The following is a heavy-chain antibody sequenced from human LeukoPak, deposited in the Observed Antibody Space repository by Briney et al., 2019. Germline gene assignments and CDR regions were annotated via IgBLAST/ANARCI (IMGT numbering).Heavy chain of an antibody. D-gene: IGHD3-9*01. Sequence: SETLSLTCAVSGGFISSNSYYWGWIRQPPGKGLEWIGSIYYSGSTNYNPSLKSRVTISVDTSKNQFSLKLSSVTAADTAVYYCARVVERTLRYFDWLYPNFDRTRHDAFDIWGQGTMVTVSS. CDR1: GGFISSNSYY. J-gene: IGHJ3*02. CDR2: IYYSGST. V-gene: IGHV4-39*07. CDR3: ARVVERTLRYFDWLYPNFDRTRHDAFDI.